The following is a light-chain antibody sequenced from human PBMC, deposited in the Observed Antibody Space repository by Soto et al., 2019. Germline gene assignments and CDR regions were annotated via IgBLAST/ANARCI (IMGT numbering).Light chain of an antibody. CDR2: EVI. CDR3: SSYAGSNNLGV. Sequence: QSVLTQPPSASGSPGQSVTISCTGTSSDIGYYKYVSWYQQHPGKAPKLIIYEVIKRPSGVPDRFSGSKSGNTASLTVSGLQADDEADYYCSSYAGSNNLGVFGTGTKVTVL. CDR1: SSDIGYYKY. V-gene: IGLV2-8*01. J-gene: IGLJ1*01.